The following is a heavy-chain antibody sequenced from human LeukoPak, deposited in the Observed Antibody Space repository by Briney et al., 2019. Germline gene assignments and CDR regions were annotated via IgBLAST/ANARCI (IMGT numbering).Heavy chain of an antibody. CDR2: IGTAGDT. CDR3: ARYSSSSFDY. V-gene: IGHV3-13*01. CDR1: GFTFSSYD. J-gene: IGHJ4*02. Sequence: GGSLRLSCAASGFTFSSYDMHWLRQVTGKGLEWVSAIGTAGDTFYPGSVKGRFTISRENAKNSLYLQLNSLRAGDTAVNYCARYSSSSFDYWGQGTLVTVSS. D-gene: IGHD6-6*01.